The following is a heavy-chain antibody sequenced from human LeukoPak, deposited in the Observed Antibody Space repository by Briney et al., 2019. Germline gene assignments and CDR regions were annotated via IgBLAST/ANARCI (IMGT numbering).Heavy chain of an antibody. V-gene: IGHV3-23*01. CDR2: ISNSGGTT. D-gene: IGHD2/OR15-2a*01. CDR1: GFTFSNYA. Sequence: GGSLRLSCAASGFTFSNYAMSWVRQAPGKGLEWVSAISNSGGTTYYADSVKGRFTISRDNAKKSLYLQMNSLRDEDTAVYYCTTGELGGKYWGQGTLVTVSS. J-gene: IGHJ4*02. CDR3: TTGELGGKY.